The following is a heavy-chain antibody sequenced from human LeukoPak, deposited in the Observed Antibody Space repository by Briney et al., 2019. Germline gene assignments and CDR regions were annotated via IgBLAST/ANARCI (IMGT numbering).Heavy chain of an antibody. J-gene: IGHJ3*02. CDR2: INHSGST. CDR1: GVSFGGYY. CDR3: ARLQFPYDFWSGYYRNAFDI. V-gene: IGHV4-34*01. D-gene: IGHD3-3*01. Sequence: SETLSLTCAVYGVSFGGYYWSWIRQPPGKGLEWIGEINHSGSTNYNPSLKSRVTISVDTSKNQFSLKLSSVTAADTAVYYCARLQFPYDFWSGYYRNAFDIWGQGTMVTVSS.